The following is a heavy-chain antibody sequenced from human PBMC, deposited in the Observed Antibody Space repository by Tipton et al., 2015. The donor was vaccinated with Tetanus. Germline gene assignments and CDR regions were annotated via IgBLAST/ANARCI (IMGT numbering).Heavy chain of an antibody. CDR1: GVSMIDSY. Sequence: LRLSCTVSGVSMIDSYWNWIRQPAGKGLEWIGRIYSSGTTNYDPSLRGRVTMSIDTSKNRFSLKLDSVTAADTAIYYCARALKRGANWFDPWGQGTLVTVSS. D-gene: IGHD3-10*01. CDR2: IYSSGTT. CDR3: ARALKRGANWFDP. J-gene: IGHJ5*02. V-gene: IGHV4-4*07.